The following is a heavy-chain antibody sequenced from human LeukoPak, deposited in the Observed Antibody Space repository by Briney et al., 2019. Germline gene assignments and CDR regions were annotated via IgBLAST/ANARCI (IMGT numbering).Heavy chain of an antibody. D-gene: IGHD1-26*01. Sequence: SETLSLTCAVYGGSFSGYYWSWIRQPPGKGLEWIGEINHSGSTNYNPSLKSRVTISVDTSKNQFSLKLSSVTAADTAAYYCARLLRGYSGSYDYWGQGTLVTVSS. CDR2: INHSGST. J-gene: IGHJ4*02. CDR1: GGSFSGYY. CDR3: ARLLRGYSGSYDY. V-gene: IGHV4-34*01.